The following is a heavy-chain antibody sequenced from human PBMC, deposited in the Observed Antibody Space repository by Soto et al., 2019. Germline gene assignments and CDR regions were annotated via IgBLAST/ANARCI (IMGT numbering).Heavy chain of an antibody. CDR1: GFTFSNAW. CDR3: TTVSTSRAF. J-gene: IGHJ4*02. CDR2: IKSKTDGGTT. V-gene: IGHV3-15*01. Sequence: GGSLRLSCAASGFTFSNAWMSWVRQAPGKGLEWDGRIKSKTDGGTTDYAAPVKGRFTISRDDSKNTLYLQMNSLKTEDTAVYYCTTVSTSRAFWGQGTLVTVSS. D-gene: IGHD2-2*01.